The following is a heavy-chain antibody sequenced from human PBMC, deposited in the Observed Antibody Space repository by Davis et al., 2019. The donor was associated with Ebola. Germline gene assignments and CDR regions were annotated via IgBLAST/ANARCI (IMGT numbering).Heavy chain of an antibody. D-gene: IGHD6-6*01. CDR1: GFTFSNFA. CDR3: GVYSSSSGFDY. J-gene: IGHJ4*02. V-gene: IGHV3-23*01. Sequence: PGGSLRLSCAASGFTFSNFAMSWVRQAPGKGLDWVSAVRSNGYTHYTDSVKGRFTISRDNSKNTLYLQMNSLRAEDTAVYYCGVYSSSSGFDYWGQGTLVTVSS. CDR2: VRSNGYT.